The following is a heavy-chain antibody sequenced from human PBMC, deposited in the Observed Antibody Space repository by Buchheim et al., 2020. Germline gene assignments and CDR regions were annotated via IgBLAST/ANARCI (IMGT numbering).Heavy chain of an antibody. CDR3: ARGQVDIAAASPTYYYYYYMDV. CDR2: ISSSGSTI. J-gene: IGHJ6*03. D-gene: IGHD6-13*01. Sequence: QVQLVESGGGLVKPGGSLRLSCAASGFTFSDYYMSWIRQAPGKGLEWVSYISSSGSTIYYAESVKGRFTISRDNAKNSLYLQMNSLRAEDTAVYYCARGQVDIAAASPTYYYYYYMDVWGKGTT. CDR1: GFTFSDYY. V-gene: IGHV3-11*01.